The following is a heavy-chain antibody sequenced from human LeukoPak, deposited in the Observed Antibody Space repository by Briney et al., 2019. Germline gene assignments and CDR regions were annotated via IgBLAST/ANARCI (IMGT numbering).Heavy chain of an antibody. CDR2: IYYSGST. CDR1: GGSISSYY. V-gene: IGHV4-59*08. Sequence: SETLSLTCAVSGGSISSYYWSWIRQPPGKGLEWIGYIYYSGSTNYNPSLKSRVTISVDTSKNQFSLKLSSVTAADTAVYYCARQPTRSDAFDIWGQGTMVTVSS. CDR3: ARQPTRSDAFDI. J-gene: IGHJ3*02.